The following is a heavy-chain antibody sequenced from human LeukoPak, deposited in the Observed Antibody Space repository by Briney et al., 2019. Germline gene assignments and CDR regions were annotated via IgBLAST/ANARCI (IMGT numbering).Heavy chain of an antibody. CDR1: GFTFSSYS. V-gene: IGHV3-48*02. Sequence: GGSLRLSCAASGFTFSSYSMNGVRQAPGKGLEWVSYISSSSSTIYYADSVKGRFTISRDNATNSLYLQMNSLRDEDTAVYYCARMSLPLMVVISNYFDYWGQGTLVTVSS. CDR2: ISSSSSTI. CDR3: ARMSLPLMVVISNYFDY. D-gene: IGHD3-22*01. J-gene: IGHJ4*02.